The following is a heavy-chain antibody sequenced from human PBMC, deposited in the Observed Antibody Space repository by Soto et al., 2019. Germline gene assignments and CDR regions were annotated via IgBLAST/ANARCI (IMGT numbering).Heavy chain of an antibody. Sequence: GGSLRLSCAASGFTFSSYGMHWVRQAPGKGLEWVAVISYDGSNKYYADSVKGQFTISRDNSKNTLYLQMNSLRAEDTAVYYCAKDRATVAGSGMDVWGQGTTVTVSS. CDR3: AKDRATVAGSGMDV. CDR2: ISYDGSNK. V-gene: IGHV3-30*18. CDR1: GFTFSSYG. J-gene: IGHJ6*02. D-gene: IGHD6-19*01.